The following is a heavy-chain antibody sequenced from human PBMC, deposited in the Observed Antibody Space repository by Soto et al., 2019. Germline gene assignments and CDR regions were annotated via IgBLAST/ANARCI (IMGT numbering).Heavy chain of an antibody. CDR3: AREEGYSGGGSCFRSDFDL. CDR1: GFALSTYS. Sequence: EVQLVESGGRLVKPGGSVRLSCAASGFALSTYSIGWVRQAPGKGLEWVSCTFTFDGSLYYADSVKGRFSISRDNAKNSDYLQMNMLRAEDTAVYYCAREEGYSGGGSCFRSDFDLWGQGTVVTVSS. J-gene: IGHJ3*01. V-gene: IGHV3-21*01. CDR2: TFTFDGSL. D-gene: IGHD2-15*01.